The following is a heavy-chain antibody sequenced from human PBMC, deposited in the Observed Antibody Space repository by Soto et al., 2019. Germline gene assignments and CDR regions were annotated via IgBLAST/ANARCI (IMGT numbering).Heavy chain of an antibody. J-gene: IGHJ4*02. CDR3: ARXXXSYCSGGSCYYPRFDY. Sequence: ASVKVSCKASGGTFSSYAISWVRQAPGQGLEWMGGIIPIFGTANYAQKFQGRVTITADESTSTAYMELSSLRSEDTAVYYCARXXXSYCSGGSCYYPRFDYWGKGT. CDR2: IIPIFGTA. V-gene: IGHV1-69*13. CDR1: GGTFSSYA. D-gene: IGHD2-15*01.